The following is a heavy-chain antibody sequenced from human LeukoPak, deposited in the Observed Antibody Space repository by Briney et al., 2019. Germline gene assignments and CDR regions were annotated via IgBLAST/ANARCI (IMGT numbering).Heavy chain of an antibody. Sequence: GGSLRLSCAASGFTVSSNYMSWVRQAPGKGLEWVSVIYRNGSTYYADSVKGRFTISRDNSKNTLYLQMNSLRAEDTAVYYCARLMDTAMVSPRGLWYYYYGMDVWGQGTTVTVSS. CDR3: ARLMDTAMVSPRGLWYYYYGMDV. CDR2: IYRNGST. V-gene: IGHV3-66*02. CDR1: GFTVSSNY. D-gene: IGHD5-18*01. J-gene: IGHJ6*02.